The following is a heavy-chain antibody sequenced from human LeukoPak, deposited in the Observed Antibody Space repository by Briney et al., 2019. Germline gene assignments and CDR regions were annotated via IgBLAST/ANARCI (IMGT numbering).Heavy chain of an antibody. Sequence: GGSLRLSCVVSGFTFRDYWMSWIRQAPGKGPEWVAHLNQDASRRYYVGSVQGRFTISRDNAKNSLYLQMNSLSIEDTAVYYCTRDEGGGWYQEDSWGQGTLVTVSS. CDR2: LNQDASRR. J-gene: IGHJ4*02. CDR1: GFTFRDYW. CDR3: TRDEGGGWYQEDS. V-gene: IGHV3-7*01. D-gene: IGHD6-19*01.